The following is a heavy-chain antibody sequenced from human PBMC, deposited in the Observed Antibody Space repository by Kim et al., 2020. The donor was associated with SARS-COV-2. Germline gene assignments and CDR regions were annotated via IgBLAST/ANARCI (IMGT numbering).Heavy chain of an antibody. CDR1: GFTFSSYA. J-gene: IGHJ4*02. D-gene: IGHD3-10*01. CDR3: ARGGFGELSNEIDY. CDR2: ISYDGSNK. V-gene: IGHV3-30*04. Sequence: GGSLRLSCAASGFTFSSYAMHWVRQAPGKGLEWVAVISYDGSNKYYADSVKGRFTISRDNSKNTLYLQMNSLRAEDTAVYYCARGGFGELSNEIDYWGQGTLVTVSS.